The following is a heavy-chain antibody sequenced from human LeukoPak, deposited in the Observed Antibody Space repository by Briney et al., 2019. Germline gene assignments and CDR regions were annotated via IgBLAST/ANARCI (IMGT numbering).Heavy chain of an antibody. J-gene: IGHJ6*03. D-gene: IGHD2-21*02. CDR2: ISYDGSNK. Sequence: GGSLRLSCAASGFTFSSYAMHWVRQAPGKGLEWVAVISYDGSNKYYADSVKGRFTISRDNSKSTLYLQMNSLRAEDTAVYYCARGRDCGGDCYPYYYYYMDVWGKGTTVTVSS. V-gene: IGHV3-30*04. CDR1: GFTFSSYA. CDR3: ARGRDCGGDCYPYYYYYMDV.